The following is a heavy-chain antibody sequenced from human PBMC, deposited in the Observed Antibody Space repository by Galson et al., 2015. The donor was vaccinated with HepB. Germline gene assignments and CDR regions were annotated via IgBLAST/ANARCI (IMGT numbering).Heavy chain of an antibody. D-gene: IGHD3-10*01. CDR3: ARDYYGSGSYGRFDP. CDR2: IGSSGDYT. Sequence: SLRLSCAASGITFKDYCMSWMRQAPGKGLEWVSRIGSSGDYTTYADSVKGRFTISRDNAKKSLYLQMNNLRAEDTAVYYCARDYYGSGSYGRFDPWGQGTLVTVSS. V-gene: IGHV3-11*06. CDR1: GITFKDYC. J-gene: IGHJ5*02.